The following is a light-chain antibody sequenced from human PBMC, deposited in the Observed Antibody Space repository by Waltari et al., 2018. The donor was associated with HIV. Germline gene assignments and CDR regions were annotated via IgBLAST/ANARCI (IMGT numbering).Light chain of an antibody. V-gene: IGKV1-NL1*01. CDR3: QQYYTTSVT. CDR1: QGISNS. Sequence: DIQMTQSPSSLSASVRDRVTITRRASQGISNSLAWYQQKPGKAPKLLLYAASRLESGVPSRFSGSGSGTDYTLTISSLQPEDFATYYCQQYYTTSVTFGQGTKLAIK. J-gene: IGKJ2*01. CDR2: AAS.